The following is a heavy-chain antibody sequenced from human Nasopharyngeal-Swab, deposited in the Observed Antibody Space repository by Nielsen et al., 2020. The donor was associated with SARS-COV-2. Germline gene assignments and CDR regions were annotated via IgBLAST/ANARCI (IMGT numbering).Heavy chain of an antibody. D-gene: IGHD6-19*01. CDR1: GYTFTSYY. CDR2: INPSGGST. J-gene: IGHJ5*02. CDR3: ARGNSSGWLFDP. Sequence: SVKVSCKASGYTFTSYYMLWVRQAPGQGLEWMGIINPSGGSTSYAQKFQGRVTMTRDTSTRTVYMELSSLRSEDTAVYYCARGNSSGWLFDPWGQGTLVTVSS. V-gene: IGHV1-46*01.